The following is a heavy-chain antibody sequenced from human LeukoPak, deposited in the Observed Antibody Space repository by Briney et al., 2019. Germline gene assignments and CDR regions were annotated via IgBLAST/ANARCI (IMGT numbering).Heavy chain of an antibody. J-gene: IGHJ4*02. CDR1: GFTFSGSA. CDR3: TRVGPGIAAAGRDY. V-gene: IGHV3-73*01. D-gene: IGHD6-13*01. CDR2: IRSKANSYAT. Sequence: GGSLRLSCAASGFTFSGSAMHWVRQASGKGLEWVGRIRSKANSYATAYAASVKGRITISRDDSKNTAYLQMNSLKTEDTAVYYCTRVGPGIAAAGRDYWGQGTLVTVPS.